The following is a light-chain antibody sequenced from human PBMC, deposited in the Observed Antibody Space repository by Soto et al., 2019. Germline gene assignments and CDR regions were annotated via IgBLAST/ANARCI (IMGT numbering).Light chain of an antibody. Sequence: QSVMTQPPSVSAAPGQKVTISCSGSSSNIGGNSVSWYQQLPGTAPKLLIYDDNKRPSGIPDRFSGSKSGTSATLGITGFQTGDEADYYCSSYTSSSTPVVFGGGTKLTVL. CDR3: SSYTSSSTPVV. J-gene: IGLJ2*01. CDR2: DDN. V-gene: IGLV1-51*01. CDR1: SSNIGGNS.